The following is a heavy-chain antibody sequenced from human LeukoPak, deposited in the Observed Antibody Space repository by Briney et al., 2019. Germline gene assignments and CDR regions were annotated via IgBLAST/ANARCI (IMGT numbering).Heavy chain of an antibody. CDR1: GYSFTSYW. CDR2: IYPGDSDT. V-gene: IGHV5-51*01. Sequence: GESLKISCKGSGYSFTSYWIGWVRQMPGKGLECMGIIYPGDSDTRYSPSFQGQVTISADKSISTAYLQWSSRKASDTAMYYCARHVGLPYYYYYMDVWGKGTTVTVSS. CDR3: ARHVGLPYYYYYMDV. J-gene: IGHJ6*03. D-gene: IGHD1-26*01.